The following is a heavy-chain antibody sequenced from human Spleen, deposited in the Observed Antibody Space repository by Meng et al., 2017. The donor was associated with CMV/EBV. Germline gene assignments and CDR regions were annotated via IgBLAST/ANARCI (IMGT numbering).Heavy chain of an antibody. V-gene: IGHV4-34*01. CDR3: ARDRAGTTGGLGY. D-gene: IGHD1-1*01. J-gene: IGHJ4*02. Sequence: QVQLQPGGAGLLKPSETLSLTCAVYGGSFSGYYWSWIRQPPGKGLEWIGEINHSGSTNYNPSLKSRVTISVDTSKNQFSLKLSSVTAADTAVYYCARDRAGTTGGLGYWGQGTLVTVSS. CDR2: INHSGST. CDR1: GGSFSGYY.